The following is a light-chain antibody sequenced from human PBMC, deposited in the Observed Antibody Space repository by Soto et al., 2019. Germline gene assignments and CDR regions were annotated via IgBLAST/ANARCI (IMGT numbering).Light chain of an antibody. J-gene: IGLJ1*01. CDR2: DVT. CDR1: SGDVGGYNY. V-gene: IGLV2-14*01. CDR3: CSYTTSNTRQIV. Sequence: QSALTQPASVSGSPGQSITISCAGTSGDVGGYNYVSWYQQQPGKAPKFMIYDVTNRPSGVSNRFSGSKSGNTASLTISGLQAKNEADYYCCSYTTSNTRQIVFGTGTKLTVL.